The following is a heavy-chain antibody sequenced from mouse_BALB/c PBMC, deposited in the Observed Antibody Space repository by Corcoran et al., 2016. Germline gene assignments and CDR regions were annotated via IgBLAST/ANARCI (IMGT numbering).Heavy chain of an antibody. CDR1: GYTFSSYW. J-gene: IGHJ2*01. CDR3: ARFGPADY. Sequence: QVQLQQSGAELMKPGASVKISCKATGYTFSSYWIEWVKQRPGHGLEWIGEILPGSGSTNYNEKFTGKATFTADTSSNTAYMQLSSLTSEDSDVYYCARFGPADYWCQGTTLTVSS. V-gene: IGHV1-9*01. CDR2: ILPGSGST.